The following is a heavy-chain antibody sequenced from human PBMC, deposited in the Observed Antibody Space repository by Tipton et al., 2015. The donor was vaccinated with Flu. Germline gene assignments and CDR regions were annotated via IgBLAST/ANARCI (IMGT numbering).Heavy chain of an antibody. V-gene: IGHV4-38-2*02. D-gene: IGHD5-12*01. Sequence: TLSLTCTVSGYSMRSDYFWGWIRQPPGKGLEWIGNIHYSGSPHYNPSLKSRVTISVDTSKNQFSLRMSSVTAADTAVCYCAKGLHYYGMDVWGQGTTVTVSS. J-gene: IGHJ6*02. CDR1: GYSMRSDYF. CDR3: AKGLHYYGMDV. CDR2: IHYSGSP.